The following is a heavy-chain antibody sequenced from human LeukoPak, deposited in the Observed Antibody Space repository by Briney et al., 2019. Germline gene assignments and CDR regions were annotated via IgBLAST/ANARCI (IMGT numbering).Heavy chain of an antibody. CDR2: IIPIFGTA. Sequence: SVKVSCKASGGTFSSYAISWVRQAPGQGLEWMGRIIPIFGTANYAQKFQGRVTITTDESTSTAYMELSSLRSEDTAVYYCARGGSATAIHYYFDYSSQGTLVTVSS. CDR1: GGTFSSYA. J-gene: IGHJ4*02. D-gene: IGHD3-16*01. CDR3: ARGGSATAIHYYFDY. V-gene: IGHV1-69*05.